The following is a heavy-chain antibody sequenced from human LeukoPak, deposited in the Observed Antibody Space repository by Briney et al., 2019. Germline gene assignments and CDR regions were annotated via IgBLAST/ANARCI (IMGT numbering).Heavy chain of an antibody. CDR2: ISYDGSNK. CDR1: GSTFSSYG. D-gene: IGHD4-17*01. V-gene: IGHV3-30*18. J-gene: IGHJ4*02. Sequence: GGSLRLSCAASGSTFSSYGMHWVRQAPGKGLEWVAVISYDGSNKYYADSVKGRFTISRDNSKNTLYLQMNSLRAEDTAVYYCAKPLMTTVTVFDYWGQGTLVTVSS. CDR3: AKPLMTTVTVFDY.